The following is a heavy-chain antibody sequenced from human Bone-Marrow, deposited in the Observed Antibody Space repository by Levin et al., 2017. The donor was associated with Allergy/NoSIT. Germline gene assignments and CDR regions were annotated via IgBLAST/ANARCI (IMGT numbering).Heavy chain of an antibody. V-gene: IGHV3-15*01. CDR2: IKSKTDGGTT. J-gene: IGHJ6*02. CDR3: TTGNVVPAAIPLDYYYYYYGMDV. CDR1: GFTFSNAW. Sequence: PGGSLRLSCAASGFTFSNAWMSWVRQAPGKGLEWVGRIKSKTDGGTTDYAAPVKGRFTISRDDSKNTLYLQMNSLKTEDTAVYYCTTGNVVPAAIPLDYYYYYYGMDVWGQGTTVTVSS. D-gene: IGHD2-2*01.